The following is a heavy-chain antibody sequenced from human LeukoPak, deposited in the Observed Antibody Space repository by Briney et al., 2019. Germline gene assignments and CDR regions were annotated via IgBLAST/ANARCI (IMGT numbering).Heavy chain of an antibody. Sequence: SETLSLTCSVSGGSVSSYYWSWVRQPAGKGLEWIGRIYPSGTTHYNPSLKSRVTMSVDTSKNQFSLKLISVTAADTAVYYCADDYGDWGQGTLVTVSS. J-gene: IGHJ4*02. CDR1: GGSVSSYY. D-gene: IGHD4-17*01. CDR3: ADDYGD. V-gene: IGHV4-4*07. CDR2: IYPSGTT.